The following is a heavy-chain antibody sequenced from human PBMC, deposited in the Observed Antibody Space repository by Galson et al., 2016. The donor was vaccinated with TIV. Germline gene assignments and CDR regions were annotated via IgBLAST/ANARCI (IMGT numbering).Heavy chain of an antibody. D-gene: IGHD6-13*01. J-gene: IGHJ6*02. CDR2: INAGDGST. V-gene: IGHV1-3*01. CDR3: ARGSSWSPFYGMDV. Sequence: SVKVSCKASGYTFTTYGTHWVRQAPGHRLEWMGWINAGDGSTKYSQNFQGRLSITTDTSATTAYMELSSLRSEDTAVCFCARGSSWSPFYGMDVWGQGTTVIVSS. CDR1: GYTFTTYG.